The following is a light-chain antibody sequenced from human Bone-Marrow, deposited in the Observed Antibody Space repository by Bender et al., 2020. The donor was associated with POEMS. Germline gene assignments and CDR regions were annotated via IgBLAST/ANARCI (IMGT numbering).Light chain of an antibody. CDR1: ALPQRY. V-gene: IGLV3-10*01. CDR3: YSQGV. J-gene: IGLJ2*01. CDR2: EDI. Sequence: SNELTQPPSVSVSPGQTARITCSGDALPQRYAYWYQQKSGQAPVLVIYEDIRRPSEIPERFSGSSSGTMATLTVSGAQVEDEADYYCYSQGVFGRGTKLSVL.